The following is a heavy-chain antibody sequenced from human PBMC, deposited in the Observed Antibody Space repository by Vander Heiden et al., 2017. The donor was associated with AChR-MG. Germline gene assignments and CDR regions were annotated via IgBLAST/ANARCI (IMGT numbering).Heavy chain of an antibody. CDR3: TRGNYYFDY. Sequence: QITLKESGPTLVKPTQTLTLTCTFSGFSLTTRGVAVGWIRQPPGKALEWLAIIYWDEEKRYSPSLQSRLTITKDTSKNQVVITMTNMDPVDTATYVCTRGNYYFDYWGQGTLVTVSS. CDR2: IYWDEEK. J-gene: IGHJ4*02. V-gene: IGHV2-5*02. CDR1: GFSLTTRGVA. D-gene: IGHD1-1*01.